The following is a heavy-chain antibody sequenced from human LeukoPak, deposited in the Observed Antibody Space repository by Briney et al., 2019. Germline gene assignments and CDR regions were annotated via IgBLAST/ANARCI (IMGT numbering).Heavy chain of an antibody. CDR2: ISYDGSNK. Sequence: GGSLRLSCAASGFTFSSYAMHWVRQAPGKGPEWVAVISYDGSNKYYADSVKGRFTISRDNSKNTLYLQMNSLRAEDTAVYYCARDPLDVGASEWFFDIWGQGTMVTVSS. CDR1: GFTFSSYA. D-gene: IGHD1-26*01. V-gene: IGHV3-30-3*01. J-gene: IGHJ3*02. CDR3: ARDPLDVGASEWFFDI.